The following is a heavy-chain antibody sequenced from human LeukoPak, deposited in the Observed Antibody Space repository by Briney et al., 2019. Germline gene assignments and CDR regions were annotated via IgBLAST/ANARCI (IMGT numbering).Heavy chain of an antibody. CDR3: ARVGIRDDILTGYYGDDY. D-gene: IGHD3-9*01. V-gene: IGHV3-21*01. CDR1: GFTFSSYS. CDR2: ISSSSSYI. J-gene: IGHJ4*02. Sequence: GGSLRLSCAASGFTFSSYSMNWVRQAPGKGLEWVPSISSSSSYIYYADSVKGRFTISRDNAKNSLYLQMNSLRAEDTAVYYCARVGIRDDILTGYYGDDYWGQGTLVTVSS.